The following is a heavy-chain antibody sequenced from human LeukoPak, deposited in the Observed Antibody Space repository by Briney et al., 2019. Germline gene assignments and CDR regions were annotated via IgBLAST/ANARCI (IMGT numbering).Heavy chain of an antibody. D-gene: IGHD4-17*01. CDR1: GYTFTSYG. J-gene: IGHJ6*02. Sequence: GASVKVSCKASGYTFTSYGISWVRQAPGQGLEWMGWISAYNGNTNYAQKLQGGVTMTTDTSTSTAYMELRSLRSDDTAVYYCARDHMTTVTPFYYYYGMDVWGQGTTVTVSS. CDR2: ISAYNGNT. CDR3: ARDHMTTVTPFYYYYGMDV. V-gene: IGHV1-18*01.